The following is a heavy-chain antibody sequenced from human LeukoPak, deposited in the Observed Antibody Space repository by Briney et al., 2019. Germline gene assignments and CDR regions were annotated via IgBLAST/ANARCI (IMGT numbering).Heavy chain of an antibody. CDR2: IYYSGST. CDR1: GGSFSGYY. J-gene: IGHJ3*02. CDR3: ARAGPQVDAFDI. V-gene: IGHV4-34*01. D-gene: IGHD1-1*01. Sequence: SETLSLTCAVYGGSFSGYYWSWIRQPPGKGLEWIGYIYYSGSTYYNPSLKSRVTISVDTSKNQFSLKLSSVTAADTAVYYCARAGPQVDAFDIWGQGTMVTVSS.